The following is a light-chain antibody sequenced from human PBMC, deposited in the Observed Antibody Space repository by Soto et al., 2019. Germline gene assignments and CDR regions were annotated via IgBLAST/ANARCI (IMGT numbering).Light chain of an antibody. CDR3: QEYNNYWT. Sequence: DIQMTQSPSTLSASVGDRVTITCRASQSISSWLAWYQQKSGKAPRLLIYTASTLESGVPSRFSASGSGTEFTLTISSLHPDDFATYYCQEYNNYWTFGQGTKVDIK. CDR2: TAS. J-gene: IGKJ1*01. CDR1: QSISSW. V-gene: IGKV1-5*01.